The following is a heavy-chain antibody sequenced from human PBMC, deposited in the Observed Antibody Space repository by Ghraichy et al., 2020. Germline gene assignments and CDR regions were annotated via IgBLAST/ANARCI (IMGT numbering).Heavy chain of an antibody. CDR2: INPSNGNT. CDR3: ARDPGSARYDV. V-gene: IGHV1-18*01. D-gene: IGHD1-26*01. J-gene: IGHJ3*01. Sequence: LMGWINPSNGNTKYAQKIQGRAALTTDPSTSTAYMELRSLRSDDTAVYYCARDPGSARYDVWGRVTMVTVSS.